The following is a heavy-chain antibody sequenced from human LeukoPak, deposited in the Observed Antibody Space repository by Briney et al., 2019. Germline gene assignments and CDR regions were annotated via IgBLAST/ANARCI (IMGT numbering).Heavy chain of an antibody. V-gene: IGHV3-53*01. CDR2: IYSGGST. Sequence: GGSLRLSCAASGFTFSSYGMNWVRQAPGKGLEWVSVIYSGGSTYYADSVKGRFTISRDNSKNTLYLQMNSLRAEDTAVYYCAKAAYLVDTAMVTPFDYWGQGTLVTVSS. CDR3: AKAAYLVDTAMVTPFDY. CDR1: GFTFSSYG. D-gene: IGHD5-18*01. J-gene: IGHJ4*02.